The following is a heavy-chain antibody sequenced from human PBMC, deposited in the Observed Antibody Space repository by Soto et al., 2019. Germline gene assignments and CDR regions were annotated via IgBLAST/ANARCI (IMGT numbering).Heavy chain of an antibody. Sequence: RLSCAASGFTFSSYAMSWVRQAPGKGLEWVSAISGSGGSTYYADSVKGRFTISRDNSKNTLYLQMNSLRAEDTAVYYCAKLAAQHLSENWFDPWGQGTLVTVSS. CDR1: GFTFSSYA. CDR3: AKLAAQHLSENWFDP. D-gene: IGHD2-2*01. CDR2: ISGSGGST. J-gene: IGHJ5*02. V-gene: IGHV3-23*01.